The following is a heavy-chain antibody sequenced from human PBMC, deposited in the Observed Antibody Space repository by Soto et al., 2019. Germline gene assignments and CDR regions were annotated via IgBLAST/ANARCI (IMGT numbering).Heavy chain of an antibody. Sequence: EVQLVESGGGLVQPGRSLRLSCAASGFSFDDYAIHWVRQAPGKGLEWVSCIGWNSGSIGYADSVKGRFTISRDNAKNSLYLQRNSLRAEDTALYYCAKGGPSYSYHMDVWGKGTTVTVSS. CDR2: IGWNSGSI. V-gene: IGHV3-9*01. CDR3: AKGGPSYSYHMDV. CDR1: GFSFDDYA. J-gene: IGHJ6*03.